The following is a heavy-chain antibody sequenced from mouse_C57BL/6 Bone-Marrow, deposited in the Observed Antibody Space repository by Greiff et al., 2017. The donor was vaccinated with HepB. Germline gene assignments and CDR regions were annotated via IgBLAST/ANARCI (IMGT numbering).Heavy chain of an antibody. CDR1: GYAFSSSW. Sequence: QVQLQQSGPELVKPGASVKISCKASGYAFSSSWMNWVKQRPGKGLEWIGRIYPGDGDTNYNGKFKGKATLTEDKSSSTAYMQLSSLTSEDSAVYFCAREDYYGSSPAWFAYWGQGTLVTVSA. CDR2: IYPGDGDT. J-gene: IGHJ3*01. CDR3: AREDYYGSSPAWFAY. D-gene: IGHD1-1*01. V-gene: IGHV1-82*01.